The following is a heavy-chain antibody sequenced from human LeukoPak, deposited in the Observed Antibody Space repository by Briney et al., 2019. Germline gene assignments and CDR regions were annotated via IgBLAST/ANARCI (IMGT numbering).Heavy chain of an antibody. V-gene: IGHV1-69*01. J-gene: IGHJ4*02. D-gene: IGHD3-22*01. Sequence: SVKVSCKASGGTFSSYAISWVRQAPGQGLEWMGGIIPIFGTANYAQKFQGRVTITADESTSTAYMELSSLRSEDTAVYYCARGGRITMIAYPAYYFDYWGQGTLVTVSS. CDR3: ARGGRITMIAYPAYYFDY. CDR2: IIPIFGTA. CDR1: GGTFSSYA.